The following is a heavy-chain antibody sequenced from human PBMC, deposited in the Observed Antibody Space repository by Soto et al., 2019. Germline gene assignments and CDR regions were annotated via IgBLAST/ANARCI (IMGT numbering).Heavy chain of an antibody. D-gene: IGHD3-3*01. V-gene: IGHV3-23*01. CDR3: AKLDFWNSYYGLDV. CDR1: GFTFGTYA. J-gene: IGHJ6*02. Sequence: GSLNLACAASGFTFGTYAMSWVCQAPGKGLEWVSSISGSDGTTYYADSVKGRFSISRDKSKNTLYLQMNSLRAEDTAIYYCAKLDFWNSYYGLDVWGQGTTVTVSS. CDR2: ISGSDGTT.